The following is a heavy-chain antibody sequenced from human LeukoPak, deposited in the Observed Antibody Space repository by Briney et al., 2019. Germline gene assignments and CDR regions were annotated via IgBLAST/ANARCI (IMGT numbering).Heavy chain of an antibody. D-gene: IGHD5-24*01. V-gene: IGHV3-21*04. J-gene: IGHJ4*02. CDR3: ARRVWLQSVPLDY. CDR1: GFAFSRNS. CDR2: ISTSSSYI. Sequence: GGSLRLSCAASGFAFSRNSMNWVRQAPGKGLEWVSSISTSSSYIYYADSVKGRFTISRDNAKNSLYLQMNSLRAEDTAVYYCARRVWLQSVPLDYWGQGTLVTVSS.